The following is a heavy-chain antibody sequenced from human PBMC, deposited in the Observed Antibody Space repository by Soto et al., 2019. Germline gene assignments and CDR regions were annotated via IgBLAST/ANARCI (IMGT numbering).Heavy chain of an antibody. CDR1: GFIFSRYA. Sequence: VQLGESGGGVVQPGRSLRLSCAASGFIFSRYAMHWVRQAPGKGLEWVAVISYDGSNKYYADSAKGRFTISRDNSNNTLYVQMNSLRAEDTAAYYCAKERTITAVTGIAFVYWGRGTLVTVSS. D-gene: IGHD6-19*01. CDR2: ISYDGSNK. V-gene: IGHV3-30*04. CDR3: AKERTITAVTGIAFVY. J-gene: IGHJ4*02.